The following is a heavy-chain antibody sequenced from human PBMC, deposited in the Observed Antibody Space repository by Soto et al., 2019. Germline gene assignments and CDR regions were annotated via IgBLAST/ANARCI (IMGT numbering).Heavy chain of an antibody. D-gene: IGHD2-2*01. Sequence: ASVKVSCKASGYTFTGYYMHWVRQAPGQGLEWMGWIKPNSGGTNYAQKFQGWVTMTRDTSISTAYMELSRLRSDDTAVYYCARGDCSSTSCYYYYMDVWGKGTTVTVSS. CDR2: IKPNSGGT. CDR3: ARGDCSSTSCYYYYMDV. J-gene: IGHJ6*03. CDR1: GYTFTGYY. V-gene: IGHV1-2*04.